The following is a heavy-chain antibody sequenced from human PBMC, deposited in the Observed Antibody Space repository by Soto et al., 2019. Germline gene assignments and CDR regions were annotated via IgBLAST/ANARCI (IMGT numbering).Heavy chain of an antibody. V-gene: IGHV3-30*18. D-gene: IGHD2-15*01. CDR1: GFTFSSYG. CDR3: AKKDETLFYYYYGMDV. J-gene: IGHJ6*02. Sequence: LRLSCAASGFTFSSYGMHWVRQAPGKGLEWVAVISYDGSNKYYADSVKGRFTISRDNSKNTLYLQMNSLRAEDTAVYYCAKKDETLFYYYYGMDVWGQGTTVTVSS. CDR2: ISYDGSNK.